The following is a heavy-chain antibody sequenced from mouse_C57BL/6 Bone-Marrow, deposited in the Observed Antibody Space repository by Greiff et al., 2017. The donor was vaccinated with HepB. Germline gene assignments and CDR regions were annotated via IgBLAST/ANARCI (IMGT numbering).Heavy chain of an antibody. Sequence: QVQLQQSGAELVRPGTSVKMSCKASGYTFTNYWIGWAKQRPGHGLEWIGDIYPGGGYTNYNEKFKGKATLTADKSSSTAYMQFSSLTSEDSAIYYCARWAYDCARLYYFDYWGQGTTLTVSS. J-gene: IGHJ2*01. CDR2: IYPGGGYT. CDR3: ARWAYDCARLYYFDY. D-gene: IGHD2-4*01. CDR1: GYTFTNYW. V-gene: IGHV1-63*01.